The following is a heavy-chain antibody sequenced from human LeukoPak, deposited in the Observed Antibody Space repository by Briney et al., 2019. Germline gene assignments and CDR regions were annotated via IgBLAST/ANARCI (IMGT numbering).Heavy chain of an antibody. Sequence: GESLKISCKGSGYSFTSYWIGWVRQLPGKGLEWMGIIYPGDSDTRYSPSFQGQVTISADKSISTAYLQWSSLKASDTAMYYCARTRGDSGYDYYYYYYMDVWGKGTTVTVSS. CDR1: GYSFTSYW. V-gene: IGHV5-51*01. D-gene: IGHD5-12*01. CDR3: ARTRGDSGYDYYYYYYMDV. CDR2: IYPGDSDT. J-gene: IGHJ6*03.